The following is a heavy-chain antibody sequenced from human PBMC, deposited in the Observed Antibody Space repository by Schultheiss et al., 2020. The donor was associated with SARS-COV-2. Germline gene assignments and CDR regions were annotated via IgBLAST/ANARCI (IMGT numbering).Heavy chain of an antibody. Sequence: GESLKISCAASGFTFSSSWMHWVRQAPGKGLEYVSAISGSGGSTYYADSVKGRFTISRDNSKNTLYLQMNSLRAEDTAVYYCTKASHYCGGGTCYLTAFDSWAQGTLVTVSS. CDR2: ISGSGGST. D-gene: IGHD2-15*01. CDR1: GFTFSSSW. CDR3: TKASHYCGGGTCYLTAFDS. V-gene: IGHV3-23*01. J-gene: IGHJ4*02.